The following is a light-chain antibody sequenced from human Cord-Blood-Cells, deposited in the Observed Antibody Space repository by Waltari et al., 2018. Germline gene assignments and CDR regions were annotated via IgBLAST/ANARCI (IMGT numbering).Light chain of an antibody. CDR2: GNS. CDR1: SPTIGAGYD. J-gene: IGLJ3*02. CDR3: QSYDSSLRV. V-gene: IGLV1-40*01. Sequence: QSVLTQPPSVSGAPGQRVTISCTGSSPTIGAGYDVRWYQQLPGTAPKLLIYGNSNRPSGVPDRFSGSKSGTSASLAITGLQAEDEADYYCQSYDSSLRVFGGGTKLTVL.